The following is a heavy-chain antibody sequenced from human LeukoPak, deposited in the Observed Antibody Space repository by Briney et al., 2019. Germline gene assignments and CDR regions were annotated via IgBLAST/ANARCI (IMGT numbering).Heavy chain of an antibody. CDR2: INGYNGHT. J-gene: IGHJ3*01. CDR1: GYTFTGYY. CDR3: VRDAGGWYSREDSFDV. Sequence: GASVKVSCKASGYTFTGYYMHWVRQAPGQGLEWMGWINGYNGHTNYAQKFQGRVTMTTDTSTKTAYLEVRALRSDDTAVYYCVRDAGGWYSREDSFDVWGQGTMVTVSA. V-gene: IGHV1-18*04. D-gene: IGHD6-19*01.